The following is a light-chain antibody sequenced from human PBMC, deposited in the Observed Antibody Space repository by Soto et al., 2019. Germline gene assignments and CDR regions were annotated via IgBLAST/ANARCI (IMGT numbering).Light chain of an antibody. CDR3: SSYTTSSTRV. CDR2: EVT. Sequence: VLTQPASVSGSPGQSIAISCTGSSSDVCIYNYVSWYQQHPGKVPKLIIYEVTNRPSGVSNRFSGSKSGNTASLTISGLQAEDEADYYCSSYTTSSTRVFGTGTKVTVL. V-gene: IGLV2-14*01. J-gene: IGLJ1*01. CDR1: SSDVCIYNY.